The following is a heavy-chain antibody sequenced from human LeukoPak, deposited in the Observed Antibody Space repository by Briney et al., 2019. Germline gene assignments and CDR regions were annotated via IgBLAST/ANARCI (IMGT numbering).Heavy chain of an antibody. CDR2: IIPILGIA. CDR1: GGTFSSYA. Sequence: ASVKVSCKASGGTFSSYAISWVRQAPGQGLEWIGRIIPILGIANYAQKFQGRVTITADKSTSTAYMELSSLRSEDTAVYYCARAPYCGGDCYAPDDAFDIWGQGTMVTVSS. V-gene: IGHV1-69*04. D-gene: IGHD2-21*02. J-gene: IGHJ3*02. CDR3: ARAPYCGGDCYAPDDAFDI.